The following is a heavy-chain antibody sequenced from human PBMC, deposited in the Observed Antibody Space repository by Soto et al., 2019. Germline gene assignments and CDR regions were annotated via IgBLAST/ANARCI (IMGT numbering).Heavy chain of an antibody. CDR2: IYWNDDK. J-gene: IGHJ4*02. D-gene: IGHD1-26*01. CDR1: GFSLSTDDMG. V-gene: IGHV2-5*01. CDR3: AHLHLGATPLW. Sequence: QITLKESGPPLVKPTQTLTLTCTFSGFSLSTDDMGVGWIRQPPGKALEWLALIYWNDDKQYSPSLESRLTITKDTSKNQVVLTMTNMDPLDTATYYCAHLHLGATPLWWGQGTLVTVSS.